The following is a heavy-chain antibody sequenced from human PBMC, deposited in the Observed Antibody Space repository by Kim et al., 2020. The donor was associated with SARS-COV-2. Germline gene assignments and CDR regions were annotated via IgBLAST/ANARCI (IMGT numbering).Heavy chain of an antibody. Sequence: GGSLRLSCTASGFTFGDYAMSWVRQAPGKGLEWVGFIRSKAYGGTTEYAASVKGRFTISRDDSKSIAYLQMNSLKTEDTAVYYCTLPGVSEHYYYGMDVWGQGTTVTVSS. CDR2: IRSKAYGGTT. D-gene: IGHD6-13*01. V-gene: IGHV3-49*04. CDR3: TLPGVSEHYYYGMDV. J-gene: IGHJ6*02. CDR1: GFTFGDYA.